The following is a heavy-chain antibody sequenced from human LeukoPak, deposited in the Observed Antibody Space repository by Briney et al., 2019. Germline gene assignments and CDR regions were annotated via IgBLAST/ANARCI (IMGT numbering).Heavy chain of an antibody. V-gene: IGHV3-21*01. J-gene: IGHJ6*03. CDR3: GRDYFDTSNYPQTYYYDNMDV. Sequence: GGSLRLSCADSGFTFIRYSINRVRQAPGKGLEWVASISSTSTFIYSADSVKGRFTISRDTAKNSLFLQMNSLRAEDTAIYYCGRDYFDTSNYPQTYYYDNMDVWGKGTTVTVSS. CDR2: ISSTSTFI. D-gene: IGHD3-22*01. CDR1: GFTFIRYS.